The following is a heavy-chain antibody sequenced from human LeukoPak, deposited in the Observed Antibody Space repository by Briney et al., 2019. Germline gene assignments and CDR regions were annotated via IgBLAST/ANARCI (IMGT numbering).Heavy chain of an antibody. J-gene: IGHJ4*02. CDR3: ARDFIVAVAETTGDY. V-gene: IGHV3-30*02. CDR1: GFTFSSYG. Sequence: GGSLRLPCAASGFTFSSYGMHWVRQAPGKGLDWVAFIHHDGSNKYYADSVRGRFTISRDNSKNTLYLQMNSLRAEDTAVYYCARDFIVAVAETTGDYWGQGTLVTVSS. CDR2: IHHDGSNK. D-gene: IGHD6-19*01.